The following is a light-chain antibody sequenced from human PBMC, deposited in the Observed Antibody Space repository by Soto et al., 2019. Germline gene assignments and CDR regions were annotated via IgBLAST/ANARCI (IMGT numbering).Light chain of an antibody. CDR2: SNT. CDR3: AAWDDSLNGSVV. Sequence: QSVLTQPPSVSGTPGQRVTISCSGSSSNIGSNTVNWFQQLPGRAPKLLIHSNTQRPSGIPDRFSGSKSGTSASLAISGLQSEAEADYYCAAWDDSLNGSVVFGGGTKLTVL. V-gene: IGLV1-44*01. CDR1: SSNIGSNT. J-gene: IGLJ2*01.